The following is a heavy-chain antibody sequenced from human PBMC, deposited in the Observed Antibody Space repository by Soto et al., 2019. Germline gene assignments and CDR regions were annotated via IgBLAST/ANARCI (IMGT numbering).Heavy chain of an antibody. Sequence: ELQLVESGGGLVQPGGSLRLSCVASEFTFSHYWMHWVRQVPGKGLVWVSRIHSDGSSTTYADSVMGRFTISRDNAKNTLYLQMASLRAEDTAVYYCARGDVGAFDLWGQGTMVTVSS. CDR1: EFTFSHYW. J-gene: IGHJ3*01. V-gene: IGHV3-74*03. CDR3: ARGDVGAFDL. CDR2: IHSDGSST. D-gene: IGHD1-26*01.